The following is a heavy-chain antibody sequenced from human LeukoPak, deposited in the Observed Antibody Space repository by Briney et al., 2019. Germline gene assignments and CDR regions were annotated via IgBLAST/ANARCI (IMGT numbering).Heavy chain of an antibody. CDR2: IYYSGST. CDR1: GGSISSSSYY. D-gene: IGHD5-18*01. CDR3: ARYSGYSYGYDNWFDP. J-gene: IGHJ5*02. Sequence: SETLSLTCTVSGGSISSSSYYWGWIRQPPGKGLEWIGSIYYSGSTYYNPSLKSRVTISVDTSKNQFSLKLSSVTAADTAVYYCARYSGYSYGYDNWFDPWGQGTLVTVSS. V-gene: IGHV4-39*01.